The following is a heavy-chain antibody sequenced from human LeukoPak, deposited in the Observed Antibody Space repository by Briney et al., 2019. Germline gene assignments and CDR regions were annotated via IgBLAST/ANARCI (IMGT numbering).Heavy chain of an antibody. Sequence: SETLSLTCTISGGSISNYYWSWIRQPAGKGLEWIGRFYTGGSTHYNPSLSSRVTMSLDTSTNQFSLKLTSMTAADTAVYYCARDTIVGARPLDFWGQGTLVTVSS. CDR2: FYTGGST. J-gene: IGHJ4*02. D-gene: IGHD1-26*01. CDR1: GGSISNYY. V-gene: IGHV4-4*07. CDR3: ARDTIVGARPLDF.